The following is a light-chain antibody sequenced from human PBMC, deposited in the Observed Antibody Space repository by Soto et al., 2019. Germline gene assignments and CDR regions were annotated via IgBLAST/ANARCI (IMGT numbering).Light chain of an antibody. V-gene: IGLV1-47*01. CDR1: SSNIGNHY. CDR3: AAWDDSLSGL. CDR2: KNN. J-gene: IGLJ2*01. Sequence: QSVLTQPPSASVTPGQRVTVACSGSSSNIGNHYVSWYQQLPGTAPKLLIYKNNQRPSGVPDRFSGSMSGTSASLAISGLRSEDEADYYCAAWDDSLSGLFGGGTKVTVL.